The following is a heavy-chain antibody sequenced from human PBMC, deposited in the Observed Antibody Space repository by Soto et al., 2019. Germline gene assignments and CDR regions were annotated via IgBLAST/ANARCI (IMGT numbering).Heavy chain of an antibody. V-gene: IGHV3-23*01. D-gene: IGHD3-10*01. CDR3: AKEGGPASTHYVDH. J-gene: IGHJ4*02. Sequence: PGGSLRLSCAASGFTFSNYAMSWVRQAPGEGLEWVSAISGSGDTTFYADSVKGRFTIYRDNSRNTLYLQMSSLTAEDTAVFYCAKEGGPASTHYVDHWGQGTLVTVSS. CDR2: ISGSGDTT. CDR1: GFTFSNYA.